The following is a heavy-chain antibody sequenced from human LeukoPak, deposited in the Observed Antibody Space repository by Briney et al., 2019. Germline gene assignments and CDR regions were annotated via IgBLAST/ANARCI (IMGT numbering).Heavy chain of an antibody. Sequence: GGSLRLSCAASGFTFSSYSMNWVRQAPGKGLEWVSSISSSSSYIFYADSVKDRSTISRDNAKNSLYLQMNSLRAEDTAVYYCARDLALTVGQWFDPWGQGTLVTVSS. CDR3: ARDLALTVGQWFDP. CDR2: ISSSSSYI. D-gene: IGHD4-23*01. J-gene: IGHJ5*02. CDR1: GFTFSSYS. V-gene: IGHV3-21*01.